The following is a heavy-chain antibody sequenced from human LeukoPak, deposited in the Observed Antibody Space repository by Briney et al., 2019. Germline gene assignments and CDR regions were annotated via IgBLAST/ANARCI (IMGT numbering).Heavy chain of an antibody. J-gene: IGHJ4*01. CDR3: ARDLCWSYIFDD. Sequence: PGGSLRLSCAASGFTFSGYAMHWVRQAPGKGLEYVSTVSSIGGKTYYANSMTGRFTISRDNSKNTLYLQMGSQRAEDMAIYYCARDLCWSYIFDDWGEGTLVTVS. CDR1: GFTFSGYA. CDR2: VSSIGGKT. D-gene: IGHD1-26*01. V-gene: IGHV3-64*01.